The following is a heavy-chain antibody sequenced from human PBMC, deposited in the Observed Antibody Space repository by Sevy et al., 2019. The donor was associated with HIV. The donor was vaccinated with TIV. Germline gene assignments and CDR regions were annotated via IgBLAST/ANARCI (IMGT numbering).Heavy chain of an antibody. CDR1: GGTFSSYA. CDR3: ERANLDSTIFGVVIHHDAFDL. Sequence: ASVKVSCKASGGTFSSYAISWVRQAPGQGLEWMGGIIPIFGTANYAQKVQGRVTITADKSTSTAYMELSSLRSEDTAVYYCERANLDSTIFGVVIHHDAFDLWGQGTMVTVSS. CDR2: IIPIFGTA. D-gene: IGHD3-3*01. V-gene: IGHV1-69*06. J-gene: IGHJ3*01.